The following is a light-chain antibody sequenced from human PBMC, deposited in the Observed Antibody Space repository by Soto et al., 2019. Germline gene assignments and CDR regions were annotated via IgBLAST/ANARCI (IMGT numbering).Light chain of an antibody. CDR1: PSVNNF. J-gene: IGKJ1*01. V-gene: IGKV3-11*01. CDR3: QQSYSTPWT. Sequence: EIVYKQSPVTLSLSPGERASLACRATPSVNNFVAWYQPKPCQAPSLLVYSVSNRATGVPSRFSGSGSGTDFTLTISSLQPEDFATYYCQQSYSTPWTFGQGTKV. CDR2: SVS.